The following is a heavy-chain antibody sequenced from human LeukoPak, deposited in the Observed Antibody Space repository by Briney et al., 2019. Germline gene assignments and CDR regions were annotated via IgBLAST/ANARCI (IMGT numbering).Heavy chain of an antibody. Sequence: GGSLRLPCAASGFTFSTYVMNWFRQAPGKGLEWVSTISVGAEYIFYADSVKGRFTISRDDSNNALYLQMHSLRAEDTALYYCASGPPFLKYFEYWGQGTLVTVSS. D-gene: IGHD3-3*01. CDR3: ASGPPFLKYFEY. V-gene: IGHV3-23*01. J-gene: IGHJ4*02. CDR1: GFTFSTYV. CDR2: ISVGAEYI.